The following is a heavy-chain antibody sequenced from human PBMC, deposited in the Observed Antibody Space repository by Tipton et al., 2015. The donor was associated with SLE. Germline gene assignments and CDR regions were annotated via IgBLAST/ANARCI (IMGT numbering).Heavy chain of an antibody. V-gene: IGHV4-59*11. D-gene: IGHD3-3*01. Sequence: TLSLTCTVSGGSMSSHYWSWIRQPPGKGLEWIGYIHYSGSTNYNPSLKSRVTMSVDTSKNQFSLKLSSVTAADTAVYYCATTTSGRVFGAVYYFDDWGQGTLSTVAS. J-gene: IGHJ4*02. CDR2: IHYSGST. CDR1: GGSMSSHY. CDR3: ATTTSGRVFGAVYYFDD.